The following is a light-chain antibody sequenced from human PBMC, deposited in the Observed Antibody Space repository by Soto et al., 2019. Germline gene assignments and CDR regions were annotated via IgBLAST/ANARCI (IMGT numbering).Light chain of an antibody. CDR3: QQYGSSGT. V-gene: IGKV3-20*01. CDR2: SAS. J-gene: IGKJ1*01. Sequence: EIVLTQSPATLSLSPGERATLSCRASQSVSSSYLAWYQQKPGQAPRLLIYSASSRATGIPDRFSGSGSGTDFTITISSLEPEDVAVYYCQQYGSSGTFGQGTKVDIK. CDR1: QSVSSSY.